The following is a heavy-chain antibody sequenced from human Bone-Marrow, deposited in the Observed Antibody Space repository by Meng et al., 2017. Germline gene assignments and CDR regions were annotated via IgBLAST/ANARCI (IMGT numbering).Heavy chain of an antibody. J-gene: IGHJ4*02. CDR3: ARDPELRYFDWLLSPLNFDY. CDR1: GYSISSGYY. D-gene: IGHD3-9*01. CDR2: IYHSGST. V-gene: IGHV4-38-2*02. Sequence: SETLSLTFTVSGYSISSGYYWGWIRQPPGKGLEWIGSIYHSGSTYYNPSLKSRVTISVDTSKNQFSLKLSSVTAADTAVYYCARDPELRYFDWLLSPLNFDYWGQGTLVTVSS.